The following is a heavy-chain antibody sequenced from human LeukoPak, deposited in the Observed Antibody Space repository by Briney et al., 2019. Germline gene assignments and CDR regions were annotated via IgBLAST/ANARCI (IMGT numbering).Heavy chain of an antibody. D-gene: IGHD4-17*01. J-gene: IGHJ3*02. CDR3: ARGLLTTANDAFDI. CDR1: GGSISSYY. Sequence: SETLSLTCTVSGGSISSYYWSWIRQPPGKGLEWIGYIYYSGSTNYNPSLKSRVTISVDTSKNQFSLKLSSVTAADTAVYYCARGLLTTANDAFDIWGQGTMVTVSS. CDR2: IYYSGST. V-gene: IGHV4-59*08.